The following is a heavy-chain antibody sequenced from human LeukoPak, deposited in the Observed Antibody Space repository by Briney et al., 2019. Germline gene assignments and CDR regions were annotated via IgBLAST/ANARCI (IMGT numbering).Heavy chain of an antibody. CDR1: GFTFSSYA. Sequence: PGGSLRPSCAASGFTFSSYAMSWVRQAPGKGLEWVSAISGSGGSTYYADSVKGRFTISRDNSKNTLYLQMNSLRAEDTAVYYCAKDRTASSGYVLYYFDYWGQGTLVTVSS. CDR2: ISGSGGST. D-gene: IGHD3-22*01. CDR3: AKDRTASSGYVLYYFDY. V-gene: IGHV3-23*01. J-gene: IGHJ4*02.